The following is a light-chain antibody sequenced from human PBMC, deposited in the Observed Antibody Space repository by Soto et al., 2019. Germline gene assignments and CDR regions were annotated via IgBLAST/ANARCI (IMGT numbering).Light chain of an antibody. Sequence: DIVMTQSPLSLPVTPGEPASISCRSSQSLLHSNGYTYLDWYLQKPGQSQQLLIYLGSLRASGVPDRFIGSASGTDFTLKISRVEAEDVGVYYCMQVLETSHNFGQGTKLEIK. CDR2: LGS. V-gene: IGKV2-28*01. CDR3: MQVLETSHN. CDR1: QSLLHSNGYTY. J-gene: IGKJ2*01.